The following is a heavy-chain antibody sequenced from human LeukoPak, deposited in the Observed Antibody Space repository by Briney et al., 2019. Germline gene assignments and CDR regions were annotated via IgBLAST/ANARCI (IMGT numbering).Heavy chain of an antibody. J-gene: IGHJ4*02. D-gene: IGHD3-10*01. V-gene: IGHV4-39*02. CDR2: IYYSGST. Sequence: SETLSLTCTVSGGSLSSGPYYWGWIRQPPGKGLEWIGSIYYSGSTYCHPSLKSRVTISVDTSKNQFSLKLSSVTAADTAVYYCARDLSGSLYFDYWGQGVLVTVSS. CDR1: GGSLSSGPYY. CDR3: ARDLSGSLYFDY.